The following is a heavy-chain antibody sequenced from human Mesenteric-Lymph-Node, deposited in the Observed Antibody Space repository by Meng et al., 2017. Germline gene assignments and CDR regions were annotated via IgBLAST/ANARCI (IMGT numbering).Heavy chain of an antibody. CDR2: MAYCGSA. J-gene: IGHJ4*02. Sequence: HQQEARSRVRTPVPPPPLGLVSCGSFSSTSYHWGWRSQHQRKGREGFMGMAYCGSAYYNPSPKRRVTISIDMSKKQLSLTLRSVTAAETAVYYCVRDVKGLLGWIDSWGQGTLVTVSS. CDR3: VRDVKGLLGWIDS. V-gene: IGHV4-39*07. CDR1: CGSFSSTSYH. D-gene: IGHD5-12*01.